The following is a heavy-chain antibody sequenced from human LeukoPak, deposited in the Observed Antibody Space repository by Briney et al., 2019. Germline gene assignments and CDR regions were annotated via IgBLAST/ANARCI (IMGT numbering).Heavy chain of an antibody. J-gene: IGHJ4*02. CDR2: IYPGDSDT. Sequence: GESLKISCQGSGYSFTRYWIGWVRQMPGKGLEWMGIIYPGDSDTKYSPSFQGQVTISADKSITTAYLQWSSLKASGTAMYYCARQGYSSSRDYWGQGTLVTVSS. CDR3: ARQGYSSSRDY. CDR1: GYSFTRYW. V-gene: IGHV5-51*01. D-gene: IGHD6-13*01.